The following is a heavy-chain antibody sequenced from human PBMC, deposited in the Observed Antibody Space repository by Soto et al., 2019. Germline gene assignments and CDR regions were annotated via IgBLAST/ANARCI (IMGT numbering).Heavy chain of an antibody. CDR3: ARAGVEGIPIFGVVAPYGMDV. Sequence: SETLSLTCSVSNYSITSGFYWGWIRQPPGKGLEWIASIYHSGNTYYNPSLKRRVTISVDTSKNQFSLKLSSVTAADTADYYCARAGVEGIPIFGVVAPYGMDVWGQGTTVT. J-gene: IGHJ6*02. CDR2: IYHSGNT. D-gene: IGHD3-3*01. V-gene: IGHV4-38-2*02. CDR1: NYSITSGFY.